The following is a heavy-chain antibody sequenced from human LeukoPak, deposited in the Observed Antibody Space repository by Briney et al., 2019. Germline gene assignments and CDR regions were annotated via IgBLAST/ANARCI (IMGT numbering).Heavy chain of an antibody. CDR3: ARDKGRVRDGPSRGYFDL. Sequence: GASVKVSCKASGYTFTSYYMHWVRQAPGQGLEWMGIINPSGGSTSYAQKFQGRVTMTRDMSTSTVYMELSSLRSEDTAVYYCARDKGRVRDGPSRGYFDLWGRGTLVTVSS. CDR2: INPSGGST. V-gene: IGHV1-46*01. D-gene: IGHD5-24*01. J-gene: IGHJ2*01. CDR1: GYTFTSYY.